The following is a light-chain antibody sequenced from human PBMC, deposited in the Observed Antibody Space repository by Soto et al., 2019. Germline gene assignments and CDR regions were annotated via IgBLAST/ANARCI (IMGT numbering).Light chain of an antibody. Sequence: VMTQSACTVSVSPGEKATLSCRASQSVNTKLAWYQQKLGQSPRLLIYDASSRATGIPDRFSGSGSGTDFTLTISRLEPEDFAVYYCQQYGSSPPITFGQGTRLEIK. J-gene: IGKJ5*01. V-gene: IGKV3-20*01. CDR2: DAS. CDR1: QSVNTK. CDR3: QQYGSSPPIT.